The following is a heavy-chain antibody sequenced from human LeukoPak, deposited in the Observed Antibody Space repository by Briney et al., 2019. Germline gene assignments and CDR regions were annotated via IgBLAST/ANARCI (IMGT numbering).Heavy chain of an antibody. CDR2: ISGCSSYI. CDR1: GFTFSSHS. CDR3: ASPPGGSGSYTY. D-gene: IGHD1-26*01. V-gene: IGHV3-21*01. J-gene: IGHJ4*02. Sequence: GGSLRLSCAPSGFTFSSHSMNCVRQAPGKGLEWVSSISGCSSYIYYPDSVKGRFTIARHHAKNSLYLQMNSLRAEDTAVYYCASPPGGSGSYTYWGQGTLVTVSS.